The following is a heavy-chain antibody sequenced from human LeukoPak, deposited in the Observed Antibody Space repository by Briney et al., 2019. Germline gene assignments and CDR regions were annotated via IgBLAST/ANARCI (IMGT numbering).Heavy chain of an antibody. V-gene: IGHV3-48*03. J-gene: IGHJ4*02. Sequence: GGSLRLSCAASGFTFSEYEMNWVRQAPGKGLEWVSDISSGGTTIFYADSVKGRFTISRDNAKNSLYLQMNSLRDEDTAIYYCARGLVVWGQGALVTVSS. CDR2: ISSGGTTI. CDR1: GFTFSEYE. CDR3: ARGLVV. D-gene: IGHD2-2*01.